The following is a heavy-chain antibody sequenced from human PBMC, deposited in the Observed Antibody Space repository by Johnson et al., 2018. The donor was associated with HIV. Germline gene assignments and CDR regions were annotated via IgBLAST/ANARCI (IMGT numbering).Heavy chain of an antibody. J-gene: IGHJ3*02. CDR1: GFTFSSYA. V-gene: IGHV3-30-3*01. CDR2: ISYDGSNK. CDR3: ARGRYAFDI. Sequence: QVQLVESGGGVVQPGRSLRLSCAASGFTFSSYAMHWVRQAPGKGLEWVAVISYDGSNKYYADSVKGRFTISRDNSKNTLYLQMNTLRADDTAVYYCARGRYAFDIWGQGTMVTVSS.